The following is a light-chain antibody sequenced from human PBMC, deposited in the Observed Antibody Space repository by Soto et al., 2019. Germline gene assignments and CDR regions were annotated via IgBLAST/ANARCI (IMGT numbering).Light chain of an antibody. CDR2: EVS. Sequence: QSALTQPASVSGSPGQSITISCTGTSSDVGGYNYVSWYQQHPGKAPKLMIYEVSNRPSGVSNRFSGSKSGSTASLTISGLQAEDEADYYCCSYARGSTYVFGTGTKVTVL. CDR3: CSYARGSTYV. V-gene: IGLV2-14*01. J-gene: IGLJ1*01. CDR1: SSDVGGYNY.